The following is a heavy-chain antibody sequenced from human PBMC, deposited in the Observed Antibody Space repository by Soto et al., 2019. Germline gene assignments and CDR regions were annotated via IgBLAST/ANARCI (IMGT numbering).Heavy chain of an antibody. CDR2: ISYDGSNK. V-gene: IGHV3-30-3*01. Sequence: QVQLVESGGGVVQPGRSLRLSCAASGFTFSSYAMHWVRKAPGKGLEWVAVISYDGSNKYYADSVKGRFTISRDNSKNTLYLQMNSLRAEDTAVYYCARGDSSSSLDYWGQGTLVTVSS. D-gene: IGHD6-13*01. CDR1: GFTFSSYA. CDR3: ARGDSSSSLDY. J-gene: IGHJ4*02.